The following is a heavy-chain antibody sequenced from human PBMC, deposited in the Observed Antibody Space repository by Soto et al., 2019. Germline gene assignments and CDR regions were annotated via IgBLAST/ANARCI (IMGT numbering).Heavy chain of an antibody. V-gene: IGHV3-23*01. Sequence: GGSLRLSCAVSGCTFSNYTMNWVRQAQGKGLEWVSAVSGSGGSTYYADSVKGRFTISRDNSKNTLYLQMNSLRAEDTAVYYCAKDVRVGDSSGYFRYWGQGTPVTV. CDR3: AKDVRVGDSSGYFRY. D-gene: IGHD3-22*01. CDR1: GCTFSNYT. CDR2: VSGSGGST. J-gene: IGHJ4*02.